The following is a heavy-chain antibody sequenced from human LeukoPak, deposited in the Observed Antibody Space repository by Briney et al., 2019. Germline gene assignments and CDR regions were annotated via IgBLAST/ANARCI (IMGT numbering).Heavy chain of an antibody. J-gene: IGHJ6*02. CDR1: GFIFNDFW. CDR3: AREYFTMVRGARSTVEDV. CDR2: IRQDGGAK. V-gene: IGHV3-7*01. Sequence: GGSLRLSCTASGFIFNDFWMSWVRQAPGEGLEWVANIRQDGGAKNYVDSVKGRFTISRDNAKKSLFLQMNSLRAEDTAVYYCAREYFTMVRGARSTVEDVWGQGTTVTVSS. D-gene: IGHD3-10*01.